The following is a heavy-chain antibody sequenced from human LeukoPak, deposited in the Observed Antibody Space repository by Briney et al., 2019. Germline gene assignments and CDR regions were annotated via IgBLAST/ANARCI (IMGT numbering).Heavy chain of an antibody. Sequence: GGSLRLSCAASGFTFSSYSMSWVRQAPGKGLEWVSLISGNAKNAYYAGSVKGRFTISRDNSKNTLYLQMNSLRVEDTAVYDCAKDGKSDLLPYWGQGTLVTVSS. CDR1: GFTFSSYS. CDR3: AKDGKSDLLPY. CDR2: ISGNAKNA. D-gene: IGHD1-26*01. V-gene: IGHV3-23*01. J-gene: IGHJ4*02.